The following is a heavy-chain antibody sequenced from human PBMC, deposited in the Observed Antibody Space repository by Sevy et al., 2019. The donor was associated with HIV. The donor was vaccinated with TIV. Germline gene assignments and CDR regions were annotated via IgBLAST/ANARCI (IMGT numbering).Heavy chain of an antibody. V-gene: IGHV1-69*13. CDR3: ATGLAVAVDY. CDR1: GGTFSSQA. D-gene: IGHD6-19*01. J-gene: IGHJ4*02. Sequence: ASVKVSCKASGGTFSSQAISWVRQAPGQGLEWMGGIFPIFSAATYAQKFQGRVRITADEATSTAYMELSSLRSEDTAVYDCATGLAVAVDYWGQGTLVTVSS. CDR2: IFPIFSAA.